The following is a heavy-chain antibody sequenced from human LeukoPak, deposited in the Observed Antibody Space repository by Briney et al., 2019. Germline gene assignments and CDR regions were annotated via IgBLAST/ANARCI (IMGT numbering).Heavy chain of an antibody. CDR3: ANIIRKYTSGYYYFDY. J-gene: IGHJ4*02. V-gene: IGHV3-30*18. Sequence: GGSQRLSCVASGFTFSSYGIHWVRQAPGKGLEWVAAISFDGNNEYYADSVKGRFTISRDNSKNTLYLQMNSLRAEDTAVYYCANIIRKYTSGYYYFDYWGQGTLVTVSS. CDR1: GFTFSSYG. D-gene: IGHD6-25*01. CDR2: ISFDGNNE.